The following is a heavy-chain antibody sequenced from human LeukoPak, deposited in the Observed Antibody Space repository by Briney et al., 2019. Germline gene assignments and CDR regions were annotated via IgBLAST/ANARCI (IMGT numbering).Heavy chain of an antibody. V-gene: IGHV3-7*01. Sequence: PGGSLRLSCAASGFTFSSYWMSWVRQAPGKGLEWVANIKQDGSEKYYVDSEKGRFTISRDNAKNSLYLQMNSLRAEDTAVYYCARYLDYYDSSGYYYPPDYWGQGTLVTVSS. CDR2: IKQDGSEK. CDR1: GFTFSSYW. CDR3: ARYLDYYDSSGYYYPPDY. D-gene: IGHD3-22*01. J-gene: IGHJ4*02.